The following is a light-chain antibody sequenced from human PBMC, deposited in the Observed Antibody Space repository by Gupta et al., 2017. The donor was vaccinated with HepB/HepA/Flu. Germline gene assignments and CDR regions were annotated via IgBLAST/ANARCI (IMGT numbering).Light chain of an antibody. V-gene: IGKV3-20*01. CDR1: ELVRSTY. Sequence: VLTQSPGTLSWSPGDSTTLTCRDSELVRSTYLSWHQQKPGQAPRLLIYGTSNRATGIPDRFTGRGSDTDFTLTISKLEPEDFAVYFCQQCGGSVWTFGQGTKVELK. CDR3: QQCGGSVWT. CDR2: GTS. J-gene: IGKJ1*01.